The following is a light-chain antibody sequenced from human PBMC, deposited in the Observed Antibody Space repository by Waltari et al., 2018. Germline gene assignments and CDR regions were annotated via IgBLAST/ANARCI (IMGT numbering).Light chain of an antibody. V-gene: IGKV3-20*01. J-gene: IGKJ1*01. CDR3: QKYVNLPAT. CDR1: QSVSKY. Sequence: EIVLTQSPGTLSLSPGERATLPCRASQSVSKYLAGYQQRPGQAPRLLIYDASIRATGIPDRFSGSGSVTDFSLPISSLEPEDCAVYYCQKYVNLPATFGQGTKVEIK. CDR2: DAS.